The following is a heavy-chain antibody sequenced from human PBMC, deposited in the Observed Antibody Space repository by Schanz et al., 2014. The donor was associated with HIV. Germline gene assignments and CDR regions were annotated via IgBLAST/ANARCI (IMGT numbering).Heavy chain of an antibody. CDR2: IIPTFDTA. CDR1: GGTFSDFA. J-gene: IGHJ6*02. Sequence: QVQLVQSGAEVTKPGSSVKVSCKASGGTFSDFAVHWVRQAPGQGLEWMGGIIPTFDTANYAQKFQDRVAITADKSTTPAYMTLSGLASEDTAVYYCATWREGGPVHFGMDVWGQGTRVTVSS. D-gene: IGHD3-16*01. V-gene: IGHV1-69*14. CDR3: ATWREGGPVHFGMDV.